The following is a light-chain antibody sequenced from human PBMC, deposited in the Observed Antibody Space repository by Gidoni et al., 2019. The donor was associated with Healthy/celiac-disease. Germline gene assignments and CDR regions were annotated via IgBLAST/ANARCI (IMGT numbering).Light chain of an antibody. CDR3: QSADSSGTPGV. V-gene: IGLV3-25*03. J-gene: IGLJ3*02. CDR2: KDS. Sequence: SYELTQPPSVSVPPGQTARITCSGDALPKQYAYWYQQKPGQAPVLVIYKDSERPSGIPERFSGSSSGTTVTLTISGVQAEDEADYYCQSADSSGTPGVFGGGTKLTVL. CDR1: ALPKQY.